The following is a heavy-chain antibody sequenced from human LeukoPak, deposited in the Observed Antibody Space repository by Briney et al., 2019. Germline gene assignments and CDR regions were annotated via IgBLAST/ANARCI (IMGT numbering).Heavy chain of an antibody. J-gene: IGHJ3*02. D-gene: IGHD6-13*01. CDR1: GFTFSTSG. Sequence: GGSLRLSCAASGFTFSTSGMHWVRQAPGKGLEWVAVISYDGSNKYYADSVKGRFTISRDNSKNTLSLQMDSLRVEDTAVYYCGKRGYSSRWSTVDIWGQGTMVTVSS. CDR3: GKRGYSSRWSTVDI. CDR2: ISYDGSNK. V-gene: IGHV3-30*18.